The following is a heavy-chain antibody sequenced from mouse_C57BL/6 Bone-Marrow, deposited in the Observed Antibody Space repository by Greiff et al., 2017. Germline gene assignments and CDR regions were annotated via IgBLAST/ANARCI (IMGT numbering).Heavy chain of an antibody. J-gene: IGHJ1*03. CDR2: IDPNSGGT. D-gene: IGHD1-1*01. V-gene: IGHV1-72*01. CDR3: ASIYYWNWYFDV. CDR1: GYTFTSYW. Sequence: QVQLLQPGAELVKPGASVKLSCKASGYTFTSYWMHWVKQRPGRGLEWIGRIDPNSGGTKYNEKLKSKATLTVDKPSSTSYMQLSSLTSEDSAVYYCASIYYWNWYFDVWGTGTTVTVSS.